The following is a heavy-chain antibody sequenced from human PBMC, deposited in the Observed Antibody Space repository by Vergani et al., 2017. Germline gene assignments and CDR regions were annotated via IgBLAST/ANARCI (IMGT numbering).Heavy chain of an antibody. CDR2: IGKDGINT. V-gene: IGHV3-30*02. J-gene: IGHJ4*02. Sequence: QVQLVESAGGVVQPGGSLRLSCAASGFTFSNFGMHWIRQAPGKGLEWLAYIGKDGINTRYRDSVKGRFTVSSDNSKYILYLQMDSLRSEDTALYSCAKYSSDSTDGLIDSWGQGTLVIVSS. CDR3: AKYSSDSTDGLIDS. D-gene: IGHD2-21*02. CDR1: GFTFSNFG.